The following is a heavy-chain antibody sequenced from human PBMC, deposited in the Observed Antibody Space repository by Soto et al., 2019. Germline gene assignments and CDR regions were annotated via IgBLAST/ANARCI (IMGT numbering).Heavy chain of an antibody. D-gene: IGHD3-3*01. CDR1: GWSFSGYS. V-gene: IGHV4-34*01. CDR3: ARSRFDSWSHIYYGLDV. CDR2: INHSGTT. J-gene: IGHJ6*02. Sequence: PXETLSLTCSVYGWSFSGYSWTWLRQPPGRGLEWIGEINHSGTTDYNPAHKSRVTMSADTSKNQFSLRMTSVTAADTAVYYCARSRFDSWSHIYYGLDVWGQGTTVTVSS.